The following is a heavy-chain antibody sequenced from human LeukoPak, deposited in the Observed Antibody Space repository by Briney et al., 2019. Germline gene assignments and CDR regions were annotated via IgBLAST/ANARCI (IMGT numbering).Heavy chain of an antibody. V-gene: IGHV4-59*01. J-gene: IGHJ4*02. CDR3: ARVDYGDYSKDFDY. CDR1: GGSISSYY. CDR2: IYYSGST. D-gene: IGHD4-17*01. Sequence: SETLSLTCTVSGGSISSYYWSWIRQPPGKGLEWIGYIYYSGSTNYNPSLKSRVTISVDTSKNQFSLKLSSVTAADTAVYYCARVDYGDYSKDFDYWGQGTLVTVSS.